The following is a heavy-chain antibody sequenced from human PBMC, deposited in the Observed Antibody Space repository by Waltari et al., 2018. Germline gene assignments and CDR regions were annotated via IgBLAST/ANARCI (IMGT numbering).Heavy chain of an antibody. Sequence: QVQLVQSGAEVKKPGASVKISCKTSEYTFTSSYIHWVRQAPGQGLEWMGIINPSGGSTIYAQKFQGRVTMTRDTSTSTVYMELSSLRSEDTAVYYCARDTGALWMDVWGQGTTVNVSS. CDR2: INPSGGST. CDR3: ARDTGALWMDV. J-gene: IGHJ6*02. D-gene: IGHD2-21*01. V-gene: IGHV1-46*01. CDR1: EYTFTSSY.